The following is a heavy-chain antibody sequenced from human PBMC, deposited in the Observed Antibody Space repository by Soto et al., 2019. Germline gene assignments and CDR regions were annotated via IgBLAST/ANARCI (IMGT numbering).Heavy chain of an antibody. CDR2: TSYDGNNK. Sequence: QVLLVESGGGVVQPGTSLRLSCAASGFRFKSFVMHWVRQAPGKGLEWVAFTSYDGNNKDYGDSVKGRFTVSRDNSQNTLHLQMDFLRPEDTALYYCARWGTTGGFDLWGQGTLVSVSS. CDR3: ARWGTTGGFDL. CDR1: GFRFKSFV. D-gene: IGHD3-16*01. J-gene: IGHJ4*02. V-gene: IGHV3-30*19.